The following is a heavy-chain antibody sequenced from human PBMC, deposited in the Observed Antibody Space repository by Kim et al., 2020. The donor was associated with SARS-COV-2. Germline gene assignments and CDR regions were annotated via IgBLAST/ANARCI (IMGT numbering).Heavy chain of an antibody. V-gene: IGHV1-69*13. J-gene: IGHJ6*02. D-gene: IGHD3-3*01. CDR3: AVDYDFWRGRMIYGMDV. Sequence: SVKVSCKASGGTFSSYAISWVRQAPGQGLEWMGGIIPIFGTANYAQKFQGRVTITADESTSTAYMELSSLRSEDTAVYYCAVDYDFWRGRMIYGMDVWGQGTTVTVSS. CDR2: IIPIFGTA. CDR1: GGTFSSYA.